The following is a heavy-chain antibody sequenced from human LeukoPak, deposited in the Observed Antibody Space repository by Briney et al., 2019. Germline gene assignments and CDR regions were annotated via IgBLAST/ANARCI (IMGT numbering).Heavy chain of an antibody. J-gene: IGHJ6*02. Sequence: PGGSLRLSCAASGFTFSSYGMHWVRQAPGKGLEWVSSITSTSSYIYYADSVKGRFTISRDNAKNSLYLQMNSLRAEDTAVYYCARVRSERDYYNLDVWGQGTTVTVSS. V-gene: IGHV3-21*01. CDR1: GFTFSSYG. D-gene: IGHD5-24*01. CDR2: ITSTSSYI. CDR3: ARVRSERDYYNLDV.